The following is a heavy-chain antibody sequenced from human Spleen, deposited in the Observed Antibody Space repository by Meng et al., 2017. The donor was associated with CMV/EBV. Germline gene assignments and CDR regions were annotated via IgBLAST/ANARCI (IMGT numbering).Heavy chain of an antibody. Sequence: GESLKISCKGSRYRFPTYWVDWVRQMPGKGLEWMGIIYPGDSDTRYSPSFQGQVTISADKSISTAYLQWSSLKASDTAMYYCARGGELRFLEWLPSYYYYGMDVWGQGTTVTVSS. CDR3: ARGGELRFLEWLPSYYYYGMDV. CDR2: IYPGDSDT. J-gene: IGHJ6*02. CDR1: RYRFPTYW. V-gene: IGHV5-51*01. D-gene: IGHD3-3*01.